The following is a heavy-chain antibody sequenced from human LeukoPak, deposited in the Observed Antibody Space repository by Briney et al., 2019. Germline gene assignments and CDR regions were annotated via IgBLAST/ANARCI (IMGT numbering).Heavy chain of an antibody. CDR3: ISGLDY. V-gene: IGHV3-23*01. CDR2: ISGTGGST. Sequence: PGGSLRLSCAASGFTYSKYGMSWFRQAPGKGLEWVSAISGTGGSTYYADSVKGRLTISRDDSKNTAYLQMNSLKTEDTAVYYCISGLDYWGQGTLVTVSS. CDR1: GFTYSKYG. J-gene: IGHJ4*02.